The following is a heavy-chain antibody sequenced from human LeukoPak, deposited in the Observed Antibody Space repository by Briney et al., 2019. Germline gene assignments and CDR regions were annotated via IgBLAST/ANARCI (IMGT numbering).Heavy chain of an antibody. CDR3: AREWIVVVPAALKSYYYYYGMDV. J-gene: IGHJ6*02. CDR1: GGSISSYY. D-gene: IGHD2-2*01. Sequence: SETLSLTCTVSGGSISSYYWSWIRQPAGKGLEWIGRIYTSGSTNYNPSLKSRVTMSVDTSKNQFSLKLSSVTAADTAVYYCAREWIVVVPAALKSYYYYYGMDVWGQGTTVIVSS. V-gene: IGHV4-4*07. CDR2: IYTSGST.